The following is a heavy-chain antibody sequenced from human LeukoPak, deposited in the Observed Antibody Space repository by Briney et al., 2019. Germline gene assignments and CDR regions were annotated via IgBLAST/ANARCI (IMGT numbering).Heavy chain of an antibody. V-gene: IGHV1-18*01. CDR3: ARGSLGDYGDYAGT. D-gene: IGHD4-17*01. CDR1: GYTFTMRD. J-gene: IGHJ5*02. Sequence: ASVRVSCKASGYTFTMRDISWVRQAPGQGLEWMGWINVYNGNTNYAQKFQGRVTMTTDTSTSTAYMELRTLRSDDTAVYYCARGSLGDYGDYAGTWGQGTLVTVSS. CDR2: INVYNGNT.